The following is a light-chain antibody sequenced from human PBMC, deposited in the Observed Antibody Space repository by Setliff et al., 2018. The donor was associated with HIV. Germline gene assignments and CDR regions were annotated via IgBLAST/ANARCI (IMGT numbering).Light chain of an antibody. J-gene: IGLJ1*01. Sequence: QSALTQPRSVSGSPGQSVTISCTGTTSDVGGYNFVSWYQHHPGKAPKPMIYDVIKRPSGVPDRFSGSKSGNTASLTISGLQAEDEADYYCCSYAGSHTFVFGTGTKVNVL. V-gene: IGLV2-11*01. CDR3: CSYAGSHTFV. CDR2: DVI. CDR1: TSDVGGYNF.